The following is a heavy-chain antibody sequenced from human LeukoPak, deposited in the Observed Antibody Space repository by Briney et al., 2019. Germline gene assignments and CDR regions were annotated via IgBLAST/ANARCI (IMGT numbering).Heavy chain of an antibody. V-gene: IGHV4-59*01. CDR1: GGSISSYY. D-gene: IGHD2-15*01. Sequence: SENLSLTCTVAGGSISSYYWSWIRQPPGKGLEWGGYIYYSGSTNYNPSLKSRVTISVDTSKNQFSLKLSSVTAADTAIYYCARFGSGRYYMDVWGKGTTVTVSS. J-gene: IGHJ6*03. CDR2: IYYSGST. CDR3: ARFGSGRYYMDV.